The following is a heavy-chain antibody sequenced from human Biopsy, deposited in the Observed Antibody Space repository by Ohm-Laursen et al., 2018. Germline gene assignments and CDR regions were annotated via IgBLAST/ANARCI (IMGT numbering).Heavy chain of an antibody. V-gene: IGHV4-59*11. Sequence: GTLSLTCSVSGGSMSDHYWSWLRQTPGKGLEWLGYIYYTGKTTYNPSLESRITISVDTSKNKFSLQLDSMTAADTAVYYCGRVWLWRGYGMDVWGQGTTVTVSS. CDR3: GRVWLWRGYGMDV. J-gene: IGHJ6*02. CDR2: IYYTGKT. CDR1: GGSMSDHY. D-gene: IGHD6-19*01.